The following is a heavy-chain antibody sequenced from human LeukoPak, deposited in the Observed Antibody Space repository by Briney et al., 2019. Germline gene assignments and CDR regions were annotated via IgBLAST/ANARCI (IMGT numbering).Heavy chain of an antibody. V-gene: IGHV4-59*08. Sequence: PAETLSLTCSVSGGSVSSNYWAWLRQPPGKGPEWIGYIYHSGYAKYNPSFKSRVTMSVDTSKSQFSLQLTPVTAADTAVYYCARHNIASDGARLFDFWGRGTLVAVSS. J-gene: IGHJ4*02. D-gene: IGHD4-17*01. CDR2: IYHSGYA. CDR1: GGSVSSNY. CDR3: ARHNIASDGARLFDF.